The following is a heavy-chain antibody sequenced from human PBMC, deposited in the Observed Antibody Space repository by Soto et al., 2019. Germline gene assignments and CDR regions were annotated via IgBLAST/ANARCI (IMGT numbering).Heavy chain of an antibody. J-gene: IGHJ4*02. CDR2: ISGSGSTI. D-gene: IGHD3-22*01. V-gene: IGHV3-23*01. CDR3: AKVFYYYDSSGYYYFDY. Sequence: GSLRLSCAASGFTFSSYAVSWVRQAPGKGPEWISSISGSGSTICYADSVKGRFTISRDNSKNTLYLQMSSLRAEDTAVYYCAKVFYYYDSSGYYYFDYWGQGNLVTVSS. CDR1: GFTFSSYA.